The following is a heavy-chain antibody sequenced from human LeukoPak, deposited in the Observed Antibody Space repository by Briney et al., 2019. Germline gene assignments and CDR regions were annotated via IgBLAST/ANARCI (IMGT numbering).Heavy chain of an antibody. CDR2: IRYDGSNK. CDR3: AKDLGNWNSEYYFDY. CDR1: GFTFSSYG. J-gene: IGHJ4*02. D-gene: IGHD1-7*01. Sequence: PGGSLRLSCAASGFTFSSYGMHWVRQAPGKGREGVAFIRYDGSNKYYADSVKGRFTISRDNSKNTLYLQMNSLRAEDTAVYYCAKDLGNWNSEYYFDYWGQGTLVTVSS. V-gene: IGHV3-30*02.